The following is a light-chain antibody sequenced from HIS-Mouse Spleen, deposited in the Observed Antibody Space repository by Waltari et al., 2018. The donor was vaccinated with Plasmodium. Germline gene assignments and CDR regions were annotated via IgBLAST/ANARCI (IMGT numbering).Light chain of an antibody. CDR2: GSS. CDR3: QQYNNWSFT. V-gene: IGKV3-15*01. CDR1: QSVSSN. Sequence: DIVMTQSPATLSVSPGERATLSCRASQSVSSNLAWDQQKPGQAPRLLIYGSSTRATGISARCRGSGSGTEFTLTISSLQSEDFAVYYCQQYNNWSFTFGPGTKVDIK. J-gene: IGKJ3*01.